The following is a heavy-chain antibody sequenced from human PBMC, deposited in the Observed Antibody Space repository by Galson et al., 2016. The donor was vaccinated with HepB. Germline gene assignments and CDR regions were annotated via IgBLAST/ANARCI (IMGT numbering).Heavy chain of an antibody. D-gene: IGHD6-6*01. CDR2: IWFDGSNK. CDR3: ARDSSLSARIYYYFYGLDV. Sequence: SLRLSCAASGFTFSSYGIHWVRQAPGKGLEWVAIIWFDGSNKYYVDSVKGRFTISRDNSKNTVDLQMNSLRAEDTAVYYCARDSSLSARIYYYFYGLDVWGQGTMVTVSS. V-gene: IGHV3-33*01. CDR1: GFTFSSYG. J-gene: IGHJ6*02.